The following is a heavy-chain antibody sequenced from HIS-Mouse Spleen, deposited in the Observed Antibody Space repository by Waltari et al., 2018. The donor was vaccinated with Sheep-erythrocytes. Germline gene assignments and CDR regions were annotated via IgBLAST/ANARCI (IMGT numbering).Heavy chain of an antibody. CDR2: IGTAGDT. Sequence: EVQLVESGGGLVQPGGSLRLSCAASGFTFSSYDMPWVRQATGKGLEWVSAIGTAGDTYYPGSVKGRFTISRENAKNSLYLQMNSLRAGDTAVYYCARANSGSYDDAFDIWGQGTMVTVSS. J-gene: IGHJ3*02. CDR3: ARANSGSYDDAFDI. D-gene: IGHD1-26*01. V-gene: IGHV3-13*04. CDR1: GFTFSSYD.